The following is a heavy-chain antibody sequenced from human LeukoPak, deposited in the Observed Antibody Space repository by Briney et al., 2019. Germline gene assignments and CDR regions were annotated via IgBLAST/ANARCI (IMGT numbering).Heavy chain of an antibody. CDR3: ARAVEMATNTFDY. CDR1: GGSISSSSYY. Sequence: PSETLSLTCTVSGGSISSSSYYWGWIRQPPGKGLEWIGSIYYSGSTYYNPSLKSRVTISVDTSKNQFSLKLCSVTAADTAVYYCARAVEMATNTFDYWGQGTLVTVSS. V-gene: IGHV4-39*01. D-gene: IGHD5-24*01. J-gene: IGHJ4*02. CDR2: IYYSGST.